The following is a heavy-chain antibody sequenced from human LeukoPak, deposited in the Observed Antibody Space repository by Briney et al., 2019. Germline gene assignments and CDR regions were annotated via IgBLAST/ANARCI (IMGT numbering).Heavy chain of an antibody. CDR3: ARDDEYGSYYESSGYPFDY. CDR2: IWYDGSNK. CDR1: GFTFSSYG. V-gene: IGHV3-33*01. Sequence: GRSLRLSCAASGFTFSSYGMHWVRQAPGKGLEWVAVIWYDGSNKYYADSVKGRFTISRDNSKNTLYLQMNSLRAEDTAVYYCARDDEYGSYYESSGYPFDYWGQGTLVTVSS. D-gene: IGHD3-22*01. J-gene: IGHJ4*02.